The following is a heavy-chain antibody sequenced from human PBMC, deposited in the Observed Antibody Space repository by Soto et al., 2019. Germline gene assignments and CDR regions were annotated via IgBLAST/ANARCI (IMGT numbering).Heavy chain of an antibody. Sequence: GGSLRLSCAASGFTFSSYGMHWVRQAPGKGLEWVAVISYDGSNKYYADSVKGRFTISRDNSKNTLYLQMNSLRAEDTAVYYCAKGTQWELLSAFDIWGQGTMVTVSS. CDR2: ISYDGSNK. CDR1: GFTFSSYG. CDR3: AKGTQWELLSAFDI. J-gene: IGHJ3*02. D-gene: IGHD1-26*01. V-gene: IGHV3-30*18.